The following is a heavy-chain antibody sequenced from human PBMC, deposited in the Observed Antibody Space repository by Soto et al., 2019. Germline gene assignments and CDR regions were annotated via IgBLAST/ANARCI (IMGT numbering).Heavy chain of an antibody. Sequence: GSLRLSCADSGFTLSSYSMNWVRQAPGKVLEWVSSISSSSSYIYYADSVKGRFNISRDNAKNSLYLHMNSLRAEDTAVYYCARDKAAGLYYYGMDVWGQGTTVTVSS. CDR2: ISSSSSYI. CDR1: GFTLSSYS. V-gene: IGHV3-21*01. CDR3: ARDKAAGLYYYGMDV. J-gene: IGHJ6*02. D-gene: IGHD6-13*01.